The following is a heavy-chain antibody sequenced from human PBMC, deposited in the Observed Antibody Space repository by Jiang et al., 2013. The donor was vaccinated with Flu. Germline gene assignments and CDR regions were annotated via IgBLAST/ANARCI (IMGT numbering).Heavy chain of an antibody. CDR2: ISAYNGNT. J-gene: IGHJ4*02. Sequence: AEVKKPGASVKVSCKASGYTFTSYGISWVRQAPGQGLEWMGWISAYNGNTNYAQKLQGRVTMTTDTSTSTAYMELRSLRSDDTAVYYCARNLYYYDSSLGEFDYWGQGTLVTVSS. D-gene: IGHD3-22*01. V-gene: IGHV1-18*01. CDR3: ARNLYYYDSSLGEFDY. CDR1: GYTFTSYG.